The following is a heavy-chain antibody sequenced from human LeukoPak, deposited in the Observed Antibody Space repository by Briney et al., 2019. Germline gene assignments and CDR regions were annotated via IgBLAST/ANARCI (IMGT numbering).Heavy chain of an antibody. CDR3: ARDLAGHFGGFYFDS. J-gene: IGHJ4*02. V-gene: IGHV4-4*07. D-gene: IGHD2-21*01. CDR1: GGSISNYY. Sequence: SETLSLTCTVSGGSISNYYWTWIRQPAGKGLEWIGRIYTSGSTNYNPSLKSRVTMSVDTSKDQFSLKLSSVTAADTALYYCARDLAGHFGGFYFDSWGQGTLVTVSS. CDR2: IYTSGST.